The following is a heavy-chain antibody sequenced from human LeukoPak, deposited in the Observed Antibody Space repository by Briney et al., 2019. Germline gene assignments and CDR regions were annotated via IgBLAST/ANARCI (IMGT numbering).Heavy chain of an antibody. CDR2: IIPIFGTA. V-gene: IGHV1-69*13. CDR1: GGTFSSYA. CDR3: ARDWMAIFYYYGMDV. J-gene: IGHJ6*02. Sequence: GASVKVSCKASGGTFSSYAISWVRQAPGQGLEWMGGIIPIFGTANYAQKFQGRVTITADESTSTAYMELSSLRSEDTAVYYCARDWMAIFYYYGMDVWGQGTTVTVSS. D-gene: IGHD3-9*01.